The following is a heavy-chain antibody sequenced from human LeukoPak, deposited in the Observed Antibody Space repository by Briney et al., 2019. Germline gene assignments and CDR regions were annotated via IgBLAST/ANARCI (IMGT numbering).Heavy chain of an antibody. J-gene: IGHJ4*02. CDR2: INPNSGGT. Sequence: GASVKVSCKASGYTFTGYYMHWVRQAPGQGLEWMGWINPNSGGTNYAQKFQGRVTMTRDTSISTAYMELSSLRSEDTAVYYCARARLVATLGGGLDYWGQGTLVTVSS. V-gene: IGHV1-2*02. D-gene: IGHD5-12*01. CDR1: GYTFTGYY. CDR3: ARARLVATLGGGLDY.